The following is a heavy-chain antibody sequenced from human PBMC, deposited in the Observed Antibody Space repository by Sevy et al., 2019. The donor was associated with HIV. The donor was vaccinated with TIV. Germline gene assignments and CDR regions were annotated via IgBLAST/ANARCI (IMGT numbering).Heavy chain of an antibody. D-gene: IGHD2-2*01. CDR3: ANDREYCSSTSCHPQGAVRFVY. Sequence: GGSLRLSCAASGFTFSSYAMSWVRQAPGKGLEWVSAISGSGGSTYYADSVKGRFTISRDNSKNTLYLQMNSLRAEDTAVYYCANDREYCSSTSCHPQGAVRFVYWGQGTLVTVSS. J-gene: IGHJ4*02. V-gene: IGHV3-23*01. CDR2: ISGSGGST. CDR1: GFTFSSYA.